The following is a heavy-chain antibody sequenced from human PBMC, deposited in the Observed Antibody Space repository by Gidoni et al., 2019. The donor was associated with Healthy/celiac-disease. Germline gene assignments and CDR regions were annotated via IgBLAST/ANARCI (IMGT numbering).Heavy chain of an antibody. CDR2: INHSGST. CDR1: GGSFSGYS. CDR3: AISGWYKGDYMDV. Sequence: QVQLQQWGAGLLKPSETLSLTCAVSGGSFSGYSWSWIRQPPGKGLEWIGEINHSGSTNYNPSLKSRVTISVDTSKNQFSLKLSSVTAADTAVYYCAISGWYKGDYMDVWGKGTTVTVSS. V-gene: IGHV4-34*01. J-gene: IGHJ6*03. D-gene: IGHD6-19*01.